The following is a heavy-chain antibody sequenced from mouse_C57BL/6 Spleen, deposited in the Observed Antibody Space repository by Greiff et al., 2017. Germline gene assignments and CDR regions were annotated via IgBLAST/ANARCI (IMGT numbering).Heavy chain of an antibody. J-gene: IGHJ2*01. CDR2: IHPNSGST. Sequence: VQLQQPGAELVKPGASVKFSCKASGYTFTSYWMHWVKQRPGQGLEWIGMIHPNSGSTNYNEKFKSKATLTVYKSSSTAYMQLRSLTSEDSAVYYCERYRDRVDYWGQGTTLTVSS. V-gene: IGHV1-64*01. CDR1: GYTFTSYW. CDR3: ERYRDRVDY. D-gene: IGHD3-3*01.